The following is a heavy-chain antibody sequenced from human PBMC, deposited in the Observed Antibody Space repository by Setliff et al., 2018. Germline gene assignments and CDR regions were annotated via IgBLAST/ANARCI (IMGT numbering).Heavy chain of an antibody. D-gene: IGHD3-3*01. CDR2: INEDGSVT. CDR3: TRRITIFGVVIKNDY. J-gene: IGHJ4*02. V-gene: IGHV3-7*01. CDR1: GFTFNCCW. Sequence: GGSLRLSCAASGFTFNCCWMRWVRQAPGKGLEWVANINEDGSVTSYMDSVKGRFTISRDNAKKSLYLQMNSLRVDDTAVYYCTRRITIFGVVIKNDYWGQGTLVTV.